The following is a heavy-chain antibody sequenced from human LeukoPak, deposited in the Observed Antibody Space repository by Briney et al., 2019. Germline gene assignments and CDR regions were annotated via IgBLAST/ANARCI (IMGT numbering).Heavy chain of an antibody. J-gene: IGHJ4*02. D-gene: IGHD3-22*01. V-gene: IGHV5-51*01. Sequence: KDGESLKISCKGSGYSFTSYWIGWVRQMPGKGLEWMGIIYPDDSDTSYSPSFQGQVTISADRSINTTYLQWSSLKASDTAMYYCARLYYDASGYPDYWGQGALVTVSS. CDR1: GYSFTSYW. CDR3: ARLYYDASGYPDY. CDR2: IYPDDSDT.